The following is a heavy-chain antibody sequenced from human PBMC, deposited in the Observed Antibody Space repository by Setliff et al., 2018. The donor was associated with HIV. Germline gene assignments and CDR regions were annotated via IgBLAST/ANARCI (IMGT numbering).Heavy chain of an antibody. CDR3: ARDRLITGTTRDTYYYYGMDV. CDR2: ISSSGSTI. CDR1: GFTFSSYE. J-gene: IGHJ6*02. Sequence: SGGSLRLSCAASGFTFSSYEMNWVRQAPGKGLEWVSYISSSGSTIYYADSVKGRFTISRDNAKNSLYLQMNSLRAEDTAVYYCARDRLITGTTRDTYYYYGMDVWGQGTTVTVSS. V-gene: IGHV3-48*03. D-gene: IGHD1-7*01.